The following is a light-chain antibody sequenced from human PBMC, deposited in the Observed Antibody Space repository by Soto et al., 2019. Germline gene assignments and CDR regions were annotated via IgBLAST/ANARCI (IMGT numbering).Light chain of an antibody. J-gene: IGLJ2*01. V-gene: IGLV2-23*02. Sequence: QSALTQPASVSGSPGQSITISCTGPSSDVGSYNLVYWYQQYPGKAPQLIIFEVFKRPSGVSHRFSGSKSGNTASLTISGLQAEDEANYYCCSYAGRATYVFGGGTKVTVL. CDR2: EVF. CDR1: SSDVGSYNL. CDR3: CSYAGRATYV.